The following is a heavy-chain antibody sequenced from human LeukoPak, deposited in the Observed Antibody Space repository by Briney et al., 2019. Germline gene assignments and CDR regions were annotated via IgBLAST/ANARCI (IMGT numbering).Heavy chain of an antibody. CDR2: IWYDGSKK. J-gene: IGHJ4*02. V-gene: IGHV3-33*01. D-gene: IGHD5-18*01. CDR3: ARWLSDKIDSNGYLDH. CDR1: GYTFRRNG. Sequence: GGSLRLSCAASGYTFRRNGMHWVRQAPGKGLEWVAVIWYDGSKKYYGDSVRGRFTISRDNSKNTLYLQMNSLRAEDTAVYYCARWLSDKIDSNGYLDHWGQGTLVTVSS.